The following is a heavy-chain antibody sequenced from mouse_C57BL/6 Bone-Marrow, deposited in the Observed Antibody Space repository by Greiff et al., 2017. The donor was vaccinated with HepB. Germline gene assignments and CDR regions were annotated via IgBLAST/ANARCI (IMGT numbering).Heavy chain of an antibody. Sequence: QVQLQQSGAELAKPGASVKLSCKASGYTFTSYWMHWVKQRPGQGLEWIGYINPSSGYTKYNQKFKDKATLTADKSSSTAYMQLSSLTYEDSAVYYCARSVHSNFFWFAYWGQGTLVTVSA. J-gene: IGHJ3*01. D-gene: IGHD2-5*01. CDR3: ARSVHSNFFWFAY. CDR1: GYTFTSYW. CDR2: INPSSGYT. V-gene: IGHV1-7*01.